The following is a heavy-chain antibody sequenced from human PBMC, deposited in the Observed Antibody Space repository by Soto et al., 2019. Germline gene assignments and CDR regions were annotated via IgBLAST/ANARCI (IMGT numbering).Heavy chain of an antibody. CDR1: GYTFTSYG. CDR2: ISAYNGNT. CDR3: ARTPVVVITIGYTFDY. J-gene: IGHJ4*02. D-gene: IGHD3-22*01. V-gene: IGHV1-18*01. Sequence: GASVKVSCKASGYTFTSYGISWVRQAPGQGLEWMGWISAYNGNTNYAQKLQGRVTMTTDTSTSTAYMELRSLRSDDTAVYYCARTPVVVITIGYTFDYWGQGALVTVSS.